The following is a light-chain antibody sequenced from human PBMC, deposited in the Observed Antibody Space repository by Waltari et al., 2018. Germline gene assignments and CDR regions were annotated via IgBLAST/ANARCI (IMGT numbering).Light chain of an antibody. CDR1: SSDVGFYNY. CDR3: NSYTGSSSWV. CDR2: DVF. J-gene: IGLJ3*02. Sequence: QSALTQPASVSGSPGQSITISCTGTSSDVGFYNYVSWYQQYPGNAPKLIIYDVFQRPSGVSNRFSGSKSGNTASLTISGLQTEDEGDYYCNSYTGSSSWVFGGGTKLTVL. V-gene: IGLV2-14*03.